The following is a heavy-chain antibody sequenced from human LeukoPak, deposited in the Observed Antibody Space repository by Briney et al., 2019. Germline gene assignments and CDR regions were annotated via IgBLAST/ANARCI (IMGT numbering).Heavy chain of an antibody. CDR1: GYSFTSYW. J-gene: IGHJ3*02. V-gene: IGHV5-51*01. Sequence: GESLKISCKGSGYSFTSYWIGWVRQMPGKGLEWMGIIYPGDSDTRYSPSFQGQVTISADKSISTAYLQWSSLKASDTAMYYCARSLDVVVVPAAGEGAFDIWGQGTMVTVSS. D-gene: IGHD2-2*01. CDR2: IYPGDSDT. CDR3: ARSLDVVVVPAAGEGAFDI.